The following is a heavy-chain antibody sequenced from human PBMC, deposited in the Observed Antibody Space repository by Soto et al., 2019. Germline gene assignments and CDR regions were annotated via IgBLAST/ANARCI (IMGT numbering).Heavy chain of an antibody. D-gene: IGHD4-17*01. Sequence: EVQLVESGGGLVKPGGSLRLSCAASGFTFSSYSMNWVRQAPGKGLEWVSSISSSSSYIYYADSVKGRFTISRDNAKNSLYLEMNSLRGEDTAVYFCARAGDYLRIICFYGMDVWGQGTTVTVSS. CDR1: GFTFSSYS. V-gene: IGHV3-21*01. CDR2: ISSSSSYI. CDR3: ARAGDYLRIICFYGMDV. J-gene: IGHJ6*02.